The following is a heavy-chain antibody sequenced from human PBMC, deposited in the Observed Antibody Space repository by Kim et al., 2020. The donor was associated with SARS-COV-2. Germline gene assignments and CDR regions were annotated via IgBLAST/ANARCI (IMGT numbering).Heavy chain of an antibody. CDR1: GGSISSSSYY. CDR3: ARHFGDYLSPMTS. Sequence: SETLSLTCTVSGGSISSSSYYWGWIRQPPGKGLEWIGNMYYSGSSYYNPSLKSRVTISVDTSKNQFSLKLSSVTAADTAVYDCARHFGDYLSPMTSWGQG. J-gene: IGHJ1*01. CDR2: MYYSGSS. V-gene: IGHV4-39*01. D-gene: IGHD4-17*01.